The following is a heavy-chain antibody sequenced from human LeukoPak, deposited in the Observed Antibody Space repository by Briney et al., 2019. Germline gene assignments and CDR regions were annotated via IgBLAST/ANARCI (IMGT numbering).Heavy chain of an antibody. CDR2: IIPILGIA. CDR3: ASAPGYSSSWPNIHSSNAFDI. D-gene: IGHD6-13*01. J-gene: IGHJ3*02. V-gene: IGHV1-69*04. Sequence: SVKVSCKASGGTFSSYAISWVRQAPGQGLEWMGRIIPILGIANYAQKFQGRVTITADKSTSTAYMELSSLRSEDTAVYYCASAPGYSSSWPNIHSSNAFDIWGQGTMVTVSS. CDR1: GGTFSSYA.